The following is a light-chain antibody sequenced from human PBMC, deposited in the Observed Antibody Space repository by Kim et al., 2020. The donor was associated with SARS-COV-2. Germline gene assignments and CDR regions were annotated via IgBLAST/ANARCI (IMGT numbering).Light chain of an antibody. J-gene: IGKJ1*01. CDR3: QQYGSSPGT. Sequence: SPGERATLSCRASQSVSSSYLAWYQQKPGQAPRLLIYDASSRATAIPDRFSGSGSGTDFTLTISRLEPEDFAVYFCQQYGSSPGTFGQGTKVDIK. V-gene: IGKV3-20*01. CDR1: QSVSSSY. CDR2: DAS.